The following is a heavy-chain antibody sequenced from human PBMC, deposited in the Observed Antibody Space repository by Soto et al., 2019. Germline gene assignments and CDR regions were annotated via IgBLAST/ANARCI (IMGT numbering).Heavy chain of an antibody. D-gene: IGHD3-16*01. Sequence: GGSLKLSCAASGGHFGRYEMNFVRQAPGKGLEWVSYISSSGSTIYYADSVKGRFTISRDNAKNSLYLQMNSLRAEDTAVYYCARDLARGMDGWGQGTKVTFSS. J-gene: IGHJ6*02. CDR3: ARDLARGMDG. CDR2: ISSSGSTI. CDR1: GGHFGRYE. V-gene: IGHV3-48*03.